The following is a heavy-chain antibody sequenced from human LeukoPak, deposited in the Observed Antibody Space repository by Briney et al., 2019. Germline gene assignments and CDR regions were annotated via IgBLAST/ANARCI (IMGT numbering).Heavy chain of an antibody. CDR2: INPGDSTT. CDR3: ARLLYYYDSSGYYYAPKAFDI. Sequence: GESLKISCKGSGYSFTTYWIGWVRQMPGKGLEWMGIINPGDSTTKYSPSFQGQVTISADKSISTAYLQWSSLKASDTAMYYCARLLYYYDSSGYYYAPKAFDIWGQGTMVTVSS. J-gene: IGHJ3*02. CDR1: GYSFTTYW. D-gene: IGHD3-22*01. V-gene: IGHV5-51*01.